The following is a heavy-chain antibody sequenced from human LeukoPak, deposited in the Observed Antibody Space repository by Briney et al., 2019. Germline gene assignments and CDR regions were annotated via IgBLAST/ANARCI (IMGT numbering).Heavy chain of an antibody. CDR3: ARVYSSSKPFDY. J-gene: IGHJ4*02. CDR2: INPNSGGT. Sequence: ASVKVSCKASGYTFTGYYMHWVRQAPGQGLEWMVWINPNSGGTNYAQKFQGRVPMTRDTSISTAYMELSRLRSDDTAVYYCARVYSSSKPFDYWGQGTLVTVSS. D-gene: IGHD6-6*01. CDR1: GYTFTGYY. V-gene: IGHV1-2*02.